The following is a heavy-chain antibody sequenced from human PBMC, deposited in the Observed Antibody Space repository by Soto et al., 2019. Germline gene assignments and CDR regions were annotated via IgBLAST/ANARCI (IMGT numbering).Heavy chain of an antibody. CDR1: GFSLSTSGMC. J-gene: IGHJ6*02. CDR2: IDWDDDK. CDR3: ARSLASYYDFWSGYYPYVMDV. D-gene: IGHD3-3*01. V-gene: IGHV2-70*11. Sequence: SGPTLVNPTQTLTLTCTFSGFSLSTSGMCVSWIRQPPGKALEWLARIDWDDDKYYSTSLKTRLTISKDTSKNQVVLTMTNMDPVDTATYYCARSLASYYDFWSGYYPYVMDVWGQGTTVTVSS.